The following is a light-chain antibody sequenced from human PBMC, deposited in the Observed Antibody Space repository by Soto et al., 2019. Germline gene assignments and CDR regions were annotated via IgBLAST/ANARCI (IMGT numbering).Light chain of an antibody. V-gene: IGLV1-47*01. CDR2: RNN. J-gene: IGLJ3*02. CDR3: AAWDHSLSGWM. CDR1: SSNIGSDF. Sequence: QYVLTQPPSASATPGQRVTISCSGSSSNIGSDFVFWYQQLPGTAPQLLIYRNNQRPSGVPDRFSGSKSGTSASLAISGLRSEDEADYYCAAWDHSLSGWMIGGGTKLTVL.